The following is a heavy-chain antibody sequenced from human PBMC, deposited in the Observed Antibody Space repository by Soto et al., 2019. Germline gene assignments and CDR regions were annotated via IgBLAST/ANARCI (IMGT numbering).Heavy chain of an antibody. D-gene: IGHD2-2*01. J-gene: IGHJ6*02. Sequence: GGSLRLSCAASGCTFIRYAMKWVRQAPGKGLEWVSLIGESGTPTYYADSVKGRFTISRDNSGNTLFLEMYSLRAEDTAVYYCARYIPGVRYYGMDVWGQGTTVTVSS. CDR2: IGESGTPT. CDR3: ARYIPGVRYYGMDV. V-gene: IGHV3-23*01. CDR1: GCTFIRYA.